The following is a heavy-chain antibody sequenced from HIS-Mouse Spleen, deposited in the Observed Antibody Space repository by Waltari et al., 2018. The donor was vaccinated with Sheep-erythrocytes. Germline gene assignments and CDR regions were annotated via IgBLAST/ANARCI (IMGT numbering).Heavy chain of an antibody. CDR3: ARGIAAAGTDWFDP. CDR2: TTPHSCNT. Sequence: QVQLVQSGAEVKKPGASVKVSCKASGYTFTSYDINWVRPATGQGLEWMGWTTPHSCNTGYAQKFQGRVTMIRNTSISTAYMELSSLRSEDTAVYYCARGIAAAGTDWFDPWGQGTLVTVSS. J-gene: IGHJ5*02. D-gene: IGHD6-13*01. V-gene: IGHV1-8*01. CDR1: GYTFTSYD.